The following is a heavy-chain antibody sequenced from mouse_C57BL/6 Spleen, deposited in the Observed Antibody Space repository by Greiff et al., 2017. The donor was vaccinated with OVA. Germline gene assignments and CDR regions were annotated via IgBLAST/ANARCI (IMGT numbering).Heavy chain of an antibody. Sequence: QVQLKESGPGLVAPSQSLSITCTVSGFSLTSYAISWVRQPPGKGLEWLGVIWTGGGTNYNSALKSRLSISKDNSNSQVFLKMNRLQTDDTARYYCARNRGYSNLYWYFDVWGTGTTVTVSS. V-gene: IGHV2-9-1*01. CDR1: GFSLTSYA. D-gene: IGHD2-5*01. CDR2: IWTGGGT. CDR3: ARNRGYSNLYWYFDV. J-gene: IGHJ1*03.